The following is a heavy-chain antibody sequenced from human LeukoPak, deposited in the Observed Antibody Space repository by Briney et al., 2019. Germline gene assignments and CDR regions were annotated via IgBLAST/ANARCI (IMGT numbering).Heavy chain of an antibody. CDR3: ARDYRSMLRGATIFNP. CDR1: GFTFTGYN. Sequence: GGSLRLFCAASGFTFTGYNMHWFRQAPGKGLEWVSSINYDSSDIYYADSLKGRFTISRENAKNSLFLQMNSLRAEDTAVYYCARDYRSMLRGATIFNPWGQRQPVSVSS. J-gene: IGHJ5*02. V-gene: IGHV3-21*01. CDR2: INYDSSDI. D-gene: IGHD3-10*01.